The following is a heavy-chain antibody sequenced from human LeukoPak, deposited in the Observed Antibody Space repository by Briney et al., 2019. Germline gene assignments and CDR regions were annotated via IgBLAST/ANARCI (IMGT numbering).Heavy chain of an antibody. D-gene: IGHD6-19*01. CDR2: VYSGGLT. CDR1: GFIVSENY. V-gene: IGHV3-66*01. Sequence: TGGSLRLSRAASGFIVSENYMSWVRQAPGKGLEWVSTVYSGGLTFYADPVKGRFTISRDNSKNTLYLQMSSLRAEDTAVYYCVRDRWPGLGDFWGQGTTVTVSS. CDR3: VRDRWPGLGDF. J-gene: IGHJ6*02.